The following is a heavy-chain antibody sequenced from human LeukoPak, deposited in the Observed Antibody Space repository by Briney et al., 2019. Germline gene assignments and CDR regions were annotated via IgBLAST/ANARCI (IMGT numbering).Heavy chain of an antibody. CDR1: GFTFSSYA. CDR3: AKEDDYNYIDY. J-gene: IGHJ4*02. Sequence: GGSLRLSCAASGFTFSSYAMSWVRQAPGKGLEWVSTVSGSGATTYYADSVKGRFTISRDNSKNTLYLQVNNLRAEDTAVYYCAKEDDYNYIDYWGQGTLVTVSS. CDR2: VSGSGATT. V-gene: IGHV3-23*01. D-gene: IGHD5-24*01.